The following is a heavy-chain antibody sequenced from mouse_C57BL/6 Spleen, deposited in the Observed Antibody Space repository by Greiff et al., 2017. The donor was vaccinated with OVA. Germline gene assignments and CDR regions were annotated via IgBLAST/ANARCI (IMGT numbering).Heavy chain of an antibody. J-gene: IGHJ4*01. V-gene: IGHV1-81*01. D-gene: IGHD2-5*01. Sequence: VQGVESGAELARPGASVKLSCKASGYTFTSYGISWVKQRTGQGLEWIGEIYPRSGNTYYNEKFKGKATLTADKSSSTAYMELRSLTSEDSAVYFCARSDSKDAMDYWGQGTSVTVSS. CDR3: ARSDSKDAMDY. CDR1: GYTFTSYG. CDR2: IYPRSGNT.